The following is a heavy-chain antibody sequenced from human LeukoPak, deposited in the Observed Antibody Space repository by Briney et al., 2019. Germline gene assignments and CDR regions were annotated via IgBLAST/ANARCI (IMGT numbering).Heavy chain of an antibody. J-gene: IGHJ5*02. Sequence: ASVKVSCKASGGTFSSYAISWVRQAPGQGLEWMGGIIPIFGTANYAQKFQGRVTMTTDTSTSTAYMELRSLRSDDTAVYYCARDSFGWFDPWGQGTLVTVSS. CDR3: ARDSFGWFDP. CDR2: IIPIFGTA. D-gene: IGHD3-10*01. CDR1: GGTFSSYA. V-gene: IGHV1-69*05.